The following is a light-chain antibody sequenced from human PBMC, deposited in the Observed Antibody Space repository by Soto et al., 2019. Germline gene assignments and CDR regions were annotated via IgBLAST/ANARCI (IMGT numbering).Light chain of an antibody. V-gene: IGLV2-14*01. J-gene: IGLJ1*01. CDR3: CSYTTTDTLFV. CDR1: SSDVGGYIY. CDR2: DVT. Sequence: QSALTQPASVSGSPGQSITISCTGTSSDVGGYIYVSWYQQHPGRAPKLMIYDVTSRPSGVSYRFSGSKSGNTASLTISGLQAEDEADYYCCSYTTTDTLFVFXSGTKVTVL.